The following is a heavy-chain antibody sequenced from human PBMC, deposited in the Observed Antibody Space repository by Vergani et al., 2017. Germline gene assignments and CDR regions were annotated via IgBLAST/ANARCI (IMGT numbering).Heavy chain of an antibody. J-gene: IGHJ4*02. CDR1: EFTLSNYA. CDR2: IQFDGSNQ. CDR3: AKHFRGWGIDY. Sequence: QVQLVESGGGVVQRGGSLRLSCATSEFTLSNYAMQGIRQGPGKGLEFVAFIQFDGSNQYYADSVKGRFTLSRDFSKNTLYLQMNSLRTDDTATYYCAKHFRGWGIDYWGQGTQVIVSS. V-gene: IGHV3-30*02. D-gene: IGHD3-16*01.